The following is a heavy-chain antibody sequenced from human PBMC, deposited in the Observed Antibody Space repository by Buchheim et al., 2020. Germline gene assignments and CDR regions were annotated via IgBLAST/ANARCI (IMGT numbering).Heavy chain of an antibody. CDR2: ISYDGSNK. CDR1: GFTFSSYA. J-gene: IGHJ4*02. CDR3: ARDSRPITPYNSIDY. V-gene: IGHV3-30-3*01. D-gene: IGHD5-24*01. Sequence: QVQLVESGGGVVQPGRSLRLSCAASGFTFSSYAMHWVRQAPGKGLEWVAVISYDGSNKYYADSVKGRFTISRDNSKNTLYLQMNSLRAEDTAVYYCARDSRPITPYNSIDYWGQGTL.